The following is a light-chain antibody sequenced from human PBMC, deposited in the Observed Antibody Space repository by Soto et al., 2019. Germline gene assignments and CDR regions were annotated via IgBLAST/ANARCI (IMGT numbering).Light chain of an antibody. CDR3: QQRSNWPPT. Sequence: EIVLTQSPATLSLSPGERATLSCRASQSVSSYLAWYQQKPGQAPTHLIYDASNRATGIPARFSGSGSGTDFTLTISSREPEDFAVYYCQQRSNWPPTFGPGTKVDIK. CDR1: QSVSSY. J-gene: IGKJ3*01. CDR2: DAS. V-gene: IGKV3-11*01.